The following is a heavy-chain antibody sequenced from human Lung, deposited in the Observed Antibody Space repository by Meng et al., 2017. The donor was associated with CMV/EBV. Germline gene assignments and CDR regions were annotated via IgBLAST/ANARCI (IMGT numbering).Heavy chain of an antibody. Sequence: SCAASGFSFSSYSMNWVRQAPGKGLEWLSSINSGGNYIYDADSVKGRFTISRDNAKNSLHLQMNSLRAEDTAVYYCARRSQSDAFDIWGQGTVVTVSS. CDR2: INSGGNYI. J-gene: IGHJ3*02. CDR1: GFSFSSYS. CDR3: ARRSQSDAFDI. V-gene: IGHV3-21*01.